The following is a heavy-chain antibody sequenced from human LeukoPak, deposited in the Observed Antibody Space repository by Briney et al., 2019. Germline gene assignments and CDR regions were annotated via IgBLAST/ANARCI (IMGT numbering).Heavy chain of an antibody. V-gene: IGHV3-23*01. CDR2: ISGDGEST. CDR3: ASSRVYGSHDY. CDR1: GLTLRTYP. J-gene: IGHJ4*02. Sequence: GARSLSGKASGLTLRTYPMYWVGQAPGRGREWVSAISGDGESTYYAESMKGRFTLSRDNSKDTLYLQMNSLRAEDTAVYYCASSRVYGSHDYWGQGTLVTVSS. D-gene: IGHD3-10*01.